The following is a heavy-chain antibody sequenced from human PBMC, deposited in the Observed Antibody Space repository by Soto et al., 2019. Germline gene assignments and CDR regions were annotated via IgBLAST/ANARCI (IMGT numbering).Heavy chain of an antibody. V-gene: IGHV5-51*01. Sequence: PGESLKISCKGSGYSFTSYWIGWVRQMPGKGLEWMGIIYPGDSDTRYSTSFQGQVTISADKSISTAYLQWSSLKASDTAMYYCARAQNPRFLEWLLDAFDIWGQGTMVTVSS. CDR1: GYSFTSYW. D-gene: IGHD3-3*01. CDR3: ARAQNPRFLEWLLDAFDI. J-gene: IGHJ3*02. CDR2: IYPGDSDT.